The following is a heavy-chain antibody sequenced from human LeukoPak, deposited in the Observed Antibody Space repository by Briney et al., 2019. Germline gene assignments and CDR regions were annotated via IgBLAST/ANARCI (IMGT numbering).Heavy chain of an antibody. V-gene: IGHV3-48*01. CDR1: GFTFSSYS. D-gene: IGHD4/OR15-4a*01. J-gene: IGHJ4*02. CDR2: ISTSSSTL. Sequence: PGGSLRLSCAASGFTFSSYSMNWVRQAPGKGLDWVSYISTSSSTLYYADSVKGRFTISRDNAKNSLYLQMNSLGAEDTAVYYCARDLSDYGATRFDYWGQGTLVTVSS. CDR3: ARDLSDYGATRFDY.